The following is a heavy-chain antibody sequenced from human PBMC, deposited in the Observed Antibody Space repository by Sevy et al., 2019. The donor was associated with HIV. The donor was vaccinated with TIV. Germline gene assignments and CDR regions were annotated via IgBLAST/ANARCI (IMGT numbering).Heavy chain of an antibody. D-gene: IGHD6-6*01. CDR1: GFTFSSYW. CDR3: AKDLTGRYSSSSGDFDY. V-gene: IGHV3-7*01. CDR2: IKQDGSEK. J-gene: IGHJ4*02. Sequence: GSLRLSCAASGFTFSSYWMSWVRQAPGKGLEWVANIKQDGSEKYYADSVKGRFTISRDNSKNTLYLQMNSLRAEDTAVYYCAKDLTGRYSSSSGDFDYWGQGTLVTVSS.